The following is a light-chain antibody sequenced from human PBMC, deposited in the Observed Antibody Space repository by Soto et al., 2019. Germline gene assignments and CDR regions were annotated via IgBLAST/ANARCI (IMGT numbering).Light chain of an antibody. Sequence: EIVMTQSPATLSVSPGERATLSCRASQSVSSNLAWYQQKPGQAPRLLIYGASTRATGIPARFSGSGSGTEFTLTISSLQSEDFAVYYCQQYHDWPPKQYTFGQGTKLEIK. V-gene: IGKV3-15*01. CDR1: QSVSSN. CDR2: GAS. CDR3: QQYHDWPPKQYT. J-gene: IGKJ2*01.